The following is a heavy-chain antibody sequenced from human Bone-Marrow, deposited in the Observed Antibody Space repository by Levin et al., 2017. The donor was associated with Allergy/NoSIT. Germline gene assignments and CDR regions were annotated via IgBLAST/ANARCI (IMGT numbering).Heavy chain of an antibody. J-gene: IGHJ4*02. CDR2: IFHTGRT. V-gene: IGHV4-59*01. Sequence: SETLSLTCSVSGGSMSPFYWSWIRQSPGRGLEFVGYIFHTGRTTYNPSLTGRVTISVDTSRNQFSLKLTSVTAADSALYFCARARDNYGYLHLDSWGQGTLVTVSS. D-gene: IGHD5-18*01. CDR3: ARARDNYGYLHLDS. CDR1: GGSMSPFY.